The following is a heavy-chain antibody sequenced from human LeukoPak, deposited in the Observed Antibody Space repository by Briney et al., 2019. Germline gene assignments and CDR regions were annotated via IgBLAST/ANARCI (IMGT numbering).Heavy chain of an antibody. CDR3: ASSYLLTGYPLDY. CDR1: GFAFSRYA. D-gene: IGHD3-9*01. Sequence: GGSLILSCAASGFAFSRYALHWVRQAPGKGLEYVSSISSHGGSTYYAHSVKGRFTISRDNSKNTLYLQMGSLRAEDMAVYYCASSYLLTGYPLDYWGQGTLVTVSS. V-gene: IGHV3-64*01. CDR2: ISSHGGST. J-gene: IGHJ4*02.